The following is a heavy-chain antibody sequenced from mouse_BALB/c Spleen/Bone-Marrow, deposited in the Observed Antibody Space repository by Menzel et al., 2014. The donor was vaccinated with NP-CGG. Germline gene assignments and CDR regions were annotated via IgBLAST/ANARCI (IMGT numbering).Heavy chain of an antibody. Sequence: EVKVVESGGGLVQPGGSRKLSCAASGFTFSSFGMHWVRQAPEKGLEWVAYISSGSSPIFYADTVKGRFTISRDNPKNTLILQMTSLRSEDTAIYYCTRGGNWEDFDYWGQGTTLTVSS. V-gene: IGHV5-17*02. J-gene: IGHJ2*01. CDR3: TRGGNWEDFDY. CDR2: ISSGSSPI. D-gene: IGHD4-1*01. CDR1: GFTFSSFG.